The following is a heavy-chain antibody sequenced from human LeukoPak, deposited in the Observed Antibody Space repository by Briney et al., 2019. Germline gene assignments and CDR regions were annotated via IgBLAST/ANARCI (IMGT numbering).Heavy chain of an antibody. J-gene: IGHJ6*03. CDR1: GFTFSSCG. CDR2: ISGRRDST. Sequence: GGSLRLSCAASGFTFSSCGMSWVRQAPGKGLEWVSTISGRRDSTSYADSVKGRFTISRDNSKNTLYLQMNSLRAEDTAVYYCAKDPNFYYCMDVWGKGTTVTISS. CDR3: AKDPNFYYCMDV. V-gene: IGHV3-23*01.